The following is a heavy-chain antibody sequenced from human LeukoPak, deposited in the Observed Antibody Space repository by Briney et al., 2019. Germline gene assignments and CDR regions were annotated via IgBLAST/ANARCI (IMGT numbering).Heavy chain of an antibody. CDR2: INPNSGGT. V-gene: IGHV1-2*06. CDR1: GYTFTGYY. J-gene: IGHJ4*02. D-gene: IGHD6-13*01. Sequence: ASVKVSCKASGYTFTGYYMHWVRQAPGQGLEWMGRINPNSGGTNYAQKLQGRVTMTTDTSTSTAYMELRSLRSDDTAVYYCARDLWGLAAADYWGQGTLVTVSS. CDR3: ARDLWGLAAADY.